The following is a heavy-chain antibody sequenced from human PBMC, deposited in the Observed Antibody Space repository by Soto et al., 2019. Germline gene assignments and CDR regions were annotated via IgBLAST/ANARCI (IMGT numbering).Heavy chain of an antibody. CDR3: ATRDVAVAGTINS. CDR2: ISTTNGNT. V-gene: IGHV3-23*01. Sequence: EVQLLEAGGGLVQPGGSLRLSCAASGFTFSIQAMYWVRQAPGKGLEWVSAISTTNGNTYYADSVKGRFTISRDISKNTLNLQINSLRAEDSAIHFTATRDVAVAGTINSWGQGALVTVSS. J-gene: IGHJ4*02. D-gene: IGHD6-19*01. CDR1: GFTFSIQA.